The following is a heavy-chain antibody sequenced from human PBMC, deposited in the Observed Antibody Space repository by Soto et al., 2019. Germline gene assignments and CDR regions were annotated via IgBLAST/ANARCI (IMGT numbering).Heavy chain of an antibody. Sequence: EVQLLESGGGLIQPGGSLRLSCTASGFTFSSYAMSWVRQAPGKGLEWVSSISGGGGNSYYADSVKGRVTISRDNSKNALHLKMNSLRADDTAVYYCAKAVGVWFWYGMDVWGQGTAVTVSS. D-gene: IGHD3-10*01. J-gene: IGHJ6*02. CDR2: ISGGGGNS. V-gene: IGHV3-23*01. CDR3: AKAVGVWFWYGMDV. CDR1: GFTFSSYA.